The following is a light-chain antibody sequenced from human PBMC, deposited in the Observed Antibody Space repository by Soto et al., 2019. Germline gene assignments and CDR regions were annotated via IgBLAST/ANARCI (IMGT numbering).Light chain of an antibody. CDR2: AAS. CDR3: QQYNTWPPPSES. V-gene: IGKV3D-15*01. J-gene: IGKJ3*01. Sequence: IVMTQSPATLSVSPGERATLSCRASQTVNNNLAWYQQRPGQAPRLLIYAASTRATGVPARFSGSGSGTESTLTISSLQSEDFAVYYCQQYNTWPPPSESVGPGTKVDVK. CDR1: QTVNNN.